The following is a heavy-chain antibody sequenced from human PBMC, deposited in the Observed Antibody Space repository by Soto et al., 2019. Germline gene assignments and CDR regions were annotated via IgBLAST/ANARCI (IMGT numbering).Heavy chain of an antibody. CDR3: ARESDDVWGSYRHFDY. V-gene: IGHV3-21*01. Sequence: GGSLRLSCAASGFTFSSYSMNWVRQAPGKGLEWVSSISSSSSYIYYADSVKGRFTISRDKAKNSLYLQMNRLRAEDTAVYYCARESDDVWGSYRHFDYRGQGTMVTVSS. CDR2: ISSSSSYI. J-gene: IGHJ4*02. CDR1: GFTFSSYS. D-gene: IGHD3-16*02.